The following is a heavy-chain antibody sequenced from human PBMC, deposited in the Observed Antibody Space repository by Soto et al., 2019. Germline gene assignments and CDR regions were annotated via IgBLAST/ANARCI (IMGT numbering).Heavy chain of an antibody. CDR3: ARGVGKQLWLNY. Sequence: PSETLSLTCTVSGCSISSGGYYWSWIRQHPGKGLEWIGYIYYSGSTYYNPSLKSRVTISVDTSKNQFSLKLSSVTAADTAVYYCARGVGKQLWLNYWGQGTLVTVSS. CDR2: IYYSGST. V-gene: IGHV4-31*03. CDR1: GCSISSGGYY. D-gene: IGHD5-18*01. J-gene: IGHJ4*02.